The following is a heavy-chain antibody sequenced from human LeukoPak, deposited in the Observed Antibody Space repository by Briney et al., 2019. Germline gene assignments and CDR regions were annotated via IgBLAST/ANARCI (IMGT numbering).Heavy chain of an antibody. Sequence: ASVKVSCKASGYTFTGYYMHWVRQAPGQGLEWMGWINPNGGGTNYAQKFQGRVTMTRDTSISTAYMELSRLRSDDTAVYYCARETEPAAIRLGYYYYMDVWGKGTTVTVSS. CDR1: GYTFTGYY. CDR2: INPNGGGT. D-gene: IGHD2-2*02. J-gene: IGHJ6*03. CDR3: ARETEPAAIRLGYYYYMDV. V-gene: IGHV1-2*02.